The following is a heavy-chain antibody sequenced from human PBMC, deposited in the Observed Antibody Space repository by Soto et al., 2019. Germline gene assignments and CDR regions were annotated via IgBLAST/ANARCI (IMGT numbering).Heavy chain of an antibody. D-gene: IGHD5-12*01. CDR2: IFSSGST. V-gene: IGHV4-4*07. CDR3: AREGSYSAYNFAHGIQLWSFDF. Sequence: SETLSLTCTVSGGSINTFYWSWVRQPAGKGLEWIGRIFSSGSTSFNPSLESRVAMSVDTSKNHFSLNLSSVTAADMAVYYCAREGSYSAYNFAHGIQLWSFDFWGQGALVSVSS. CDR1: GGSINTFY. J-gene: IGHJ4*02.